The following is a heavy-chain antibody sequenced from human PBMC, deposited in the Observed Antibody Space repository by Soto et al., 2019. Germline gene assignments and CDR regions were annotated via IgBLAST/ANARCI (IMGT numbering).Heavy chain of an antibody. Sequence: GGSLRLSCAASGFTLSRHTMNWVRQAPGKGLEWVSFIGSRTSDIYYADSVKGRFAISRDNAKNSLYLDLTRLRAEDTAVYFCVRDYYDTSGYPNTFDMWGQGTMVTVSS. V-gene: IGHV3-21*01. J-gene: IGHJ3*02. CDR3: VRDYYDTSGYPNTFDM. CDR1: GFTLSRHT. D-gene: IGHD3-22*01. CDR2: IGSRTSDI.